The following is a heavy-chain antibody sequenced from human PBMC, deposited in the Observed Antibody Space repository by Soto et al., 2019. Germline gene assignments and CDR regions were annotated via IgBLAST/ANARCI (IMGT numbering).Heavy chain of an antibody. CDR1: EYTFTTYA. Sequence: GASVKVSCKASEYTFTTYALHWARQAPGQRLEWMGWINTGNGNTKYSQNFQGRVTINRDTSASTVYMELSSLTSEDTAVYYCERSRPVVGYYYFDSWGQGTLVTSPQ. CDR2: INTGNGNT. J-gene: IGHJ4*02. CDR3: ERSRPVVGYYYFDS. D-gene: IGHD6-19*01. V-gene: IGHV1-3*04.